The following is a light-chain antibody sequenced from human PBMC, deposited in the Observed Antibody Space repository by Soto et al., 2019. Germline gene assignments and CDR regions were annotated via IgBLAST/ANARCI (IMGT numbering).Light chain of an antibody. CDR1: QTISSN. J-gene: IGKJ4*01. Sequence: VVMTQSPATLSVSPGETATLSCRASQTISSNLAWYQQQPGQAPRLLIFGASTRATGVPARFSGSGSGTEFTLIISSLQSEDSAVYYCQQYNNWLTFGGGTKVEIK. CDR2: GAS. V-gene: IGKV3-15*01. CDR3: QQYNNWLT.